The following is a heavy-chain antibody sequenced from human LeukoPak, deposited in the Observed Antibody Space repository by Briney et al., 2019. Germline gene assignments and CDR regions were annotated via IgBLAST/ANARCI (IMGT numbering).Heavy chain of an antibody. Sequence: SETLSLTCAVYGGSFSGYYWSWIRQPPGKGLEWIGEINHSGSTNYNPSLKSRVTISVDTSKNQFSLKLSSVTAADTAVHYCARVRGYYDSSGYSPRGYFQHWGQGTLVTVSS. V-gene: IGHV4-34*01. CDR1: GGSFSGYY. J-gene: IGHJ1*01. CDR3: ARVRGYYDSSGYSPRGYFQH. D-gene: IGHD3-22*01. CDR2: INHSGST.